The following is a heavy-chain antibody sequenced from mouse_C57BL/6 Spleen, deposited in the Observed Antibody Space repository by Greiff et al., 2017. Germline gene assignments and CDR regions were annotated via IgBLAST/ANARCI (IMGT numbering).Heavy chain of an antibody. D-gene: IGHD2-4*01. J-gene: IGHJ3*01. Sequence: EVKLVESGGGLVKPGGSLKLSCAASGFTFSRYAISWVRQTPDKRLEWVATISDGGGYTYYPDNVKGRYTIAKYNAKSNQYRQMSQLKSEDTDMYYCARDDYDSLADWGQETLVTVSA. V-gene: IGHV5-4*01. CDR2: ISDGGGYT. CDR1: GFTFSRYA. CDR3: ARDDYDSLAD.